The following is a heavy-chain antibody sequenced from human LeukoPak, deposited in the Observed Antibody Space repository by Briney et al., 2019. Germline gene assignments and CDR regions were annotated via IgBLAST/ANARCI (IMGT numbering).Heavy chain of an antibody. CDR1: GFTFSSYG. Sequence: GGSLRLSCAASGFTFSSYGMHWVRQAPGKGLEWVAVISYDGSNKYYADSVKGRFTISRDNSKNTLYLQMNSLRAEDTAVYYCAKTYSRGAMSLYFDYWGQGTLVTVS. V-gene: IGHV3-30*18. CDR2: ISYDGSNK. CDR3: AKTYSRGAMSLYFDY. D-gene: IGHD6-19*01. J-gene: IGHJ4*02.